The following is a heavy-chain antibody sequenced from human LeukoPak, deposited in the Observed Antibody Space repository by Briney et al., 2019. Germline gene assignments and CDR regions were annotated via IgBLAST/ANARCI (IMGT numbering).Heavy chain of an antibody. J-gene: IGHJ3*02. CDR1: GYTFTSYY. D-gene: IGHD6-19*01. Sequence: GASVKVSCKASGYTFTSYYMHWVRQAPGQGLEWMGIINPSGGSTSYAQKFQGRVTMTRDMSTSTVYMELSSLRSEDTAVYYCARARIAVAGNGAFDIWGQGTMVTVSS. CDR3: ARARIAVAGNGAFDI. V-gene: IGHV1-46*01. CDR2: INPSGGST.